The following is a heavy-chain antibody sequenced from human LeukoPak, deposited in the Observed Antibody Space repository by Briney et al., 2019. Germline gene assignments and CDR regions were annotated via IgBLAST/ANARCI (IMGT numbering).Heavy chain of an antibody. Sequence: SETLSLTCTVSGGSISSTTYYWGWIRQPPGKGLEWIGSIYYSGNTHYNPSLYSRATISVDTSKSQFSLKLRSVTAADTAVYYCARGPAPWGIAAAGRIHFDYWGQGTLVTVSS. V-gene: IGHV4-39*07. CDR1: GGSISSTTYY. CDR3: ARGPAPWGIAAAGRIHFDY. J-gene: IGHJ4*02. CDR2: IYYSGNT. D-gene: IGHD6-13*01.